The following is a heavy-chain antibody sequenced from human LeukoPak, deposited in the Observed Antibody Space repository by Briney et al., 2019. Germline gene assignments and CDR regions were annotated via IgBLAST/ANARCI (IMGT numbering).Heavy chain of an antibody. V-gene: IGHV3-30-3*01. CDR3: ARASITSTGYYYGMDV. CDR1: GFTFSIYA. J-gene: IGHJ6*02. CDR2: ISYDGSNK. Sequence: GGSLRLSCAASGFTFSIYAMHWVRQAPGKGLEWVAVISYDGSNKYYADSVKGRFTISRDNSKNTLYLQMNSLRAEDTAVYYCARASITSTGYYYGMDVWGQGTTVTVSS. D-gene: IGHD3-10*01.